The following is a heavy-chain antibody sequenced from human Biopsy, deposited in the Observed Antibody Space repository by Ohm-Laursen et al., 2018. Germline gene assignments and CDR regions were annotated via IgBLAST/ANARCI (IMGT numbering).Heavy chain of an antibody. CDR3: ARDPLNGHKHFDY. V-gene: IGHV1-2*02. J-gene: IGHJ4*02. D-gene: IGHD2-8*01. CDR1: SYTFTDYN. CDR2: INCKTGAT. Sequence: SSVKVSCKVSSYTFTDYNIHWMRQAPGQGLEWLGYINCKTGATNYAQRFQGTVTMTRDTSISTAYLALGSLRSADTAIYYCARDPLNGHKHFDYWGQGSLVTVSS.